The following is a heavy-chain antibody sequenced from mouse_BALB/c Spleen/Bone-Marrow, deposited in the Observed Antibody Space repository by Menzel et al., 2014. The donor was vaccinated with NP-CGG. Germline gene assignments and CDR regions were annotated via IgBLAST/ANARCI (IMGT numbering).Heavy chain of an antibody. V-gene: IGHV3-6*02. Sequence: ESGPGLVKPSQSLSLTCSVTGYSITSGYYWNWIRQFPGNKLEWMGYISYDGSNNYNPSLENRISITRDTSKNQFFLKLNSVTTEDTATYYCARGEGWHYFDYWGQGTTLTVSS. D-gene: IGHD2-3*01. CDR1: GYSITSGYY. CDR2: ISYDGSN. CDR3: ARGEGWHYFDY. J-gene: IGHJ2*01.